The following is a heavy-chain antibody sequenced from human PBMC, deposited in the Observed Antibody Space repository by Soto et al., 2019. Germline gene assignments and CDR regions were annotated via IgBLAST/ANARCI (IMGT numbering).Heavy chain of an antibody. D-gene: IGHD1-1*01. Sequence: QVQLRESGPGLVKPSQTLSLICTVSGGSISGGVDDSYWTWIRQHPGKGLEWIGYIYYTGTTYYNPPLKGRPSISVDTSENRFSLELTSVTAADTAIYFCASGHDAYKVRYWGRGTLVTVSS. CDR1: GGSISGGVDDSY. CDR2: IYYTGTT. CDR3: ASGHDAYKVRY. V-gene: IGHV4-31*02. J-gene: IGHJ4*02.